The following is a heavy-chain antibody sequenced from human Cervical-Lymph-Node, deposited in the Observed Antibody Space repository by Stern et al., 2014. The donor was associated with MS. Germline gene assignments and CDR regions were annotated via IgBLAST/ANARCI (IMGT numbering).Heavy chain of an antibody. CDR2: ISGYNGNT. J-gene: IGHJ4*02. CDR1: AYNFTNYG. Sequence: VQLVESGAEVKKPGASVKVSCKASAYNFTNYGVTWVRRAPGQGLEWMGWISGYNGNTKYEQKCQGRVAMTKDTSTKTAYMELRSLRSSDTAVYYCARAGYDVSGLSDYWGQGTLVTVSS. D-gene: IGHD5-12*01. CDR3: ARAGYDVSGLSDY. V-gene: IGHV1-18*01.